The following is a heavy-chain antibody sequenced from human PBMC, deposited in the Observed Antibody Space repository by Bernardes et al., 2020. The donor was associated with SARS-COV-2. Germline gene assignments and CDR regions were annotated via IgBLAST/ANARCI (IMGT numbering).Heavy chain of an antibody. CDR1: GYTFPGYY. V-gene: IGHV1-2*04. CDR2: INPNSGGT. Sequence: ASVKVSCMASGYTFPGYYMHWVRQAPGQGLEWMGWINPNSGGTNYAQKFQGWVTMTRDTSISTAYMELSRLRSDDTAVYYCARAGAGWFGELLTSYYFDYWGQGTLVTVSS. CDR3: ARAGAGWFGELLTSYYFDY. D-gene: IGHD3-10*01. J-gene: IGHJ4*02.